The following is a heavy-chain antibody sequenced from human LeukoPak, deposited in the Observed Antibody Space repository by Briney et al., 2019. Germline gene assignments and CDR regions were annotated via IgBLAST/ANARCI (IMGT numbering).Heavy chain of an antibody. CDR3: AREGPRGGWFDP. D-gene: IGHD3-10*01. Sequence: GRSLRLSCTASGFTFSSYGMHWVRQAPGKGLEWVAVIWYDGSNKYYADSVKGRFTISRDNSKNTLYLQMNSLRAEDTAVYYCAREGPRGGWFDPWGQGTLVTVSS. V-gene: IGHV3-33*01. CDR1: GFTFSSYG. J-gene: IGHJ5*02. CDR2: IWYDGSNK.